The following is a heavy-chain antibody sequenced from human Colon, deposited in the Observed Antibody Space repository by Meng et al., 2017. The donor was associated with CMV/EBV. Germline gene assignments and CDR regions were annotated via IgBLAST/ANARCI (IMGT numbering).Heavy chain of an antibody. Sequence: SETLSLTCTVSGGSISSYYWSWIRQPPGKGLEWIGYIYYSGSTNYNPSLKSRVTISVDTSKNQFSLKLSSVTAADTAVYYCARSGGSYSPFDYWGQGTLVTAPQ. CDR3: ARSGGSYSPFDY. D-gene: IGHD1-26*01. V-gene: IGHV4-59*01. CDR1: GGSISSYY. CDR2: IYYSGST. J-gene: IGHJ4*02.